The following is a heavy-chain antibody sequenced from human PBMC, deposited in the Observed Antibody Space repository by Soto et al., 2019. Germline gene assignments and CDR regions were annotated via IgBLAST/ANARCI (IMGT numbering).Heavy chain of an antibody. CDR3: ALRTGNWNPLGD. CDR1: GGTTSSYP. V-gene: IGHV1-69*02. CDR2: IVPMIGKV. Sequence: QVQLVQSGAEVEKPGSSVKVSCKVSGGTTSSYPIGWVRQAPGQGLQWMGNIVPMIGKVDYAQTCQDRVTLTADKSTRTVYMEVRSLRSEDTAVYFCALRTGNWNPLGDWGQGTLVTVSS. D-gene: IGHD1-1*01. J-gene: IGHJ4*02.